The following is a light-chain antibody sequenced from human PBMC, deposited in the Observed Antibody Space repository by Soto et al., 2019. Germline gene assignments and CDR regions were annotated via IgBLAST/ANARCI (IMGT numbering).Light chain of an antibody. CDR1: QSVSSY. CDR2: DAS. Sequence: EIVLTQSPATLSLSPGERATLSCRASQSVSSYLAWYQQKPGQAPMLLIYDASNRATDIPARFSGSGSGTDFTLTISGLEPEDCAVYYCQQRINWPLTFGGGTKVEIK. V-gene: IGKV3-11*01. J-gene: IGKJ4*01. CDR3: QQRINWPLT.